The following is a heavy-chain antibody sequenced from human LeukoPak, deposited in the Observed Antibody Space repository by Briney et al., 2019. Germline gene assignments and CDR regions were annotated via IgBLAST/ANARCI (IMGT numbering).Heavy chain of an antibody. Sequence: PSGTLSLTCAVSGGSISSDNWWSWVRQPPGKRLEWIGEIHHRGGTNYNPSLQSRVTVSVDTSKNQFSLKLSSVTAADTAVYYCARFSGGSVFGVVIGDYWGQGTLVTVSS. J-gene: IGHJ4*02. CDR1: GGSISSDNW. D-gene: IGHD3-3*01. V-gene: IGHV4-4*02. CDR2: IHHRGGT. CDR3: ARFSGGSVFGVVIGDY.